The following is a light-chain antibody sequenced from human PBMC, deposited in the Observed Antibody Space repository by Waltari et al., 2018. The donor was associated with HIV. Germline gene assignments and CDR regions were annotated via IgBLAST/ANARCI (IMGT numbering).Light chain of an antibody. CDR2: WAS. CDR1: QSVFYSPRNKQC. Sequence: DVVMTQSPESLAVSLGDRATITCKSSQSVFYSPRNKQCLAWFQQKPGQPPKLLIYWASTRESGVPDRFSGSGSGTDFTLTISSLQAEDVAIYYCQQYISAPLTFGQGTRLEIK. V-gene: IGKV4-1*01. J-gene: IGKJ5*01. CDR3: QQYISAPLT.